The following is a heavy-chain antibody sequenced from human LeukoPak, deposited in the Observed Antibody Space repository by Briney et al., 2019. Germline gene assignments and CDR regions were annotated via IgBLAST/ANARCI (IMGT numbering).Heavy chain of an antibody. D-gene: IGHD2/OR15-2a*01. V-gene: IGHV3-33*06. J-gene: IGHJ3*02. CDR2: IWYDGSNK. Sequence: GSLRLSCAASGFTFSNYGFHWVRQAPGKGLEWVAVIWYDGSNKYYADSVKGRFTISRDNSKNTLYLQMNSLRAEDTAIYYCAKKGQQLLFDAFDIWGHGTMVTVSS. CDR1: GFTFSNYG. CDR3: AKKGQQLLFDAFDI.